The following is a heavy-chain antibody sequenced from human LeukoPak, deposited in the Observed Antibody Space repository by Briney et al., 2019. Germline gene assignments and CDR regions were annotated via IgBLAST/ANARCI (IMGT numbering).Heavy chain of an antibody. J-gene: IGHJ4*02. CDR3: ATDSGSYQTFYFDY. Sequence: GRSLRLSCAAPGFTFSSFGMHWVRQAPGKGLEWVAVISYDGRNKFYADSVKGRFTISRDNSKNTLFLQMNSLRVEDTAVYYCATDSGSYQTFYFDYWGQGTLVTVSS. V-gene: IGHV3-30*03. CDR1: GFTFSSFG. CDR2: ISYDGRNK. D-gene: IGHD3-10*01.